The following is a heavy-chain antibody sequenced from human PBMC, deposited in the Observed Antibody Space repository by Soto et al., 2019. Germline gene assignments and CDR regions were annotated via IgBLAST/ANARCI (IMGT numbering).Heavy chain of an antibody. CDR3: ARDRTGYFDY. Sequence: SETLSLTCTVSGGSISSGGYYWSWIRQHPGKGLEWIGYIYYSGSTYYNPSLKSRVTISVDTSKNQFSLKLSSVTAADTAVYYCARDRTGYFDYWGQGTLVTVSS. J-gene: IGHJ4*02. V-gene: IGHV4-31*03. CDR1: GGSISSGGYY. CDR2: IYYSGST. D-gene: IGHD1-1*01.